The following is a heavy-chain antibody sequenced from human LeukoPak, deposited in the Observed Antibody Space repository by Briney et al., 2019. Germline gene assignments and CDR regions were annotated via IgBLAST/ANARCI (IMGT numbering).Heavy chain of an antibody. CDR2: ISAYNGNT. V-gene: IGHV1-18*01. J-gene: IGHJ6*02. CDR3: ARELGDYGDYGKPRYYYDGMDV. D-gene: IGHD4-17*01. Sequence: ASVKVSCKASGYTFTSYGISWVRQAPGQGLERMGWISAYNGNTNYAQKLQGRVTMTTDTSTSTAYMELRSLRSDDTAVYYCARELGDYGDYGKPRYYYDGMDVWGQGTTVTVSS. CDR1: GYTFTSYG.